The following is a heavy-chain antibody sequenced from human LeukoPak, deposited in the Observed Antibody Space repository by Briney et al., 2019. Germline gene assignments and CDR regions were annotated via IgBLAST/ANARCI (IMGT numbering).Heavy chain of an antibody. J-gene: IGHJ4*02. CDR1: GLSFSNDA. D-gene: IGHD3-9*01. CDR3: AKWGDYDGLTGYYDSDC. Sequence: PGASLRLSWAASGLSFSNDAMSWVRQAAGKGLEWVSAITGSGGTRWYAHSVKGHFTISRDNSKNTLYLQTNSLGVDDTAVYYCAKWGDYDGLTGYYDSDCWGQGTLVTVSS. V-gene: IGHV3-23*01. CDR2: ITGSGGTR.